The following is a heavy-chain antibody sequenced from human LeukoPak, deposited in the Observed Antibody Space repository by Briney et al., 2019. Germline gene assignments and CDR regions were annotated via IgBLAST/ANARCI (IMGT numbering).Heavy chain of an antibody. D-gene: IGHD3-10*01. CDR1: GFTFSNAW. CDR2: ISGSGGST. Sequence: GGSLRLSCAASGFTFSNAWMSWVRQAPGKGLEWVSAISGSGGSTYYADSVKGRFTISRDNSKNTLYLQMNSLRAEDTAVYYCAKSGIWVLDAFDIWGQGTMVTVSS. V-gene: IGHV3-23*01. J-gene: IGHJ3*02. CDR3: AKSGIWVLDAFDI.